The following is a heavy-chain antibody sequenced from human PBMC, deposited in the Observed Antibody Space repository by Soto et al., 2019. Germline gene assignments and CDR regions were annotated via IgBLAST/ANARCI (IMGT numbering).Heavy chain of an antibody. CDR2: ISAYNGNT. J-gene: IGHJ6*03. V-gene: IGHV1-18*01. Sequence: ASVTVSCKASVYTFTSYGISWVRQAPGQGLEWMGWISAYNGNTNYAQKLQGRVTMTTDTSTSTAYMELRSLRSDDTAVYYCARKVTGTTGTYYYYYMDVWGKGTTVTVSS. CDR1: VYTFTSYG. D-gene: IGHD1-20*01. CDR3: ARKVTGTTGTYYYYYMDV.